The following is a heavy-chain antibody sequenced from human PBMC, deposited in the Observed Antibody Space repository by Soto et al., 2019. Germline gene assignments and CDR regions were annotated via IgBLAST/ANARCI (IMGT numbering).Heavy chain of an antibody. V-gene: IGHV4-31*03. J-gene: IGHJ6*02. Sequence: SETLSLTCTVSGGSISSGGYYWSWIRQHPGKGLEWIGYIYYSGSTYYNPSLKSRVTISVDTSKNQFPLKLSSVTAADTAVYYCARDFRSGYYFSYYYGMDVWGQGTTVTVSS. CDR1: GGSISSGGYY. CDR3: ARDFRSGYYFSYYYGMDV. D-gene: IGHD3-22*01. CDR2: IYYSGST.